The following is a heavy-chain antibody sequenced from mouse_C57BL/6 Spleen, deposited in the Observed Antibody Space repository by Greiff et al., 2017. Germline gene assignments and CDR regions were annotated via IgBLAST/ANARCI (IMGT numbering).Heavy chain of an antibody. CDR1: GYTFTDYY. J-gene: IGHJ2*01. D-gene: IGHD1-1*01. CDR2: IYPGSGNT. V-gene: IGHV1-76*01. CDR3: AREKGSSSYYFDY. Sequence: QVQLKQSGAELVRPGASVKLSCKASGYTFTDYYINWVKQRPGQGLEWIARIYPGSGNTYYNEKFKGKATLTAEKSSSTAYMQLSSLTSEDSAVYFCAREKGSSSYYFDYWGQGTTLTVSS.